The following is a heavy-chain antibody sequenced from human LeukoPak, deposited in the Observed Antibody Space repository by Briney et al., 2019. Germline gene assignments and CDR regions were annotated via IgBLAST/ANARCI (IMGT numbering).Heavy chain of an antibody. CDR3: AKVRADRFASFDY. CDR2: ISRSASTI. Sequence: PGGSLRLSCAASGFTFSSFEMNWVRQAPGKGLEWVSYISRSASTIYYADSVKGRFTISRDNAKNSLYLQMNSLRAEDTAVYYCAKVRADRFASFDYWGQGTLVTVSS. V-gene: IGHV3-48*03. D-gene: IGHD2-21*01. CDR1: GFTFSSFE. J-gene: IGHJ4*02.